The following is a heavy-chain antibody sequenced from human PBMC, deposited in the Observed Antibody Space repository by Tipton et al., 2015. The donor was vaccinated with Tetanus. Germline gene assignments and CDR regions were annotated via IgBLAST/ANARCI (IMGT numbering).Heavy chain of an antibody. J-gene: IGHJ4*02. CDR1: GGSFSGNY. CDR3: VRGRGLGAYSFGFEY. D-gene: IGHD5-18*01. Sequence: TLSLTCAVYGGSFSGNYWTWIRQPPGKGLEWIGYIYQTDSTYYNPSLRSRLTISISRSKNQFSLKLTSVTAADTAVYYCVRGRGLGAYSFGFEYWGQGAQVIVSS. CDR2: IYQTDST. V-gene: IGHV4-34*09.